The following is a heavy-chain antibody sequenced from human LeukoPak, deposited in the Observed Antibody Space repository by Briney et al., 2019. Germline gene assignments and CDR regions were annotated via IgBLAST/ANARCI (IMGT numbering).Heavy chain of an antibody. CDR1: GGSISSYY. V-gene: IGHV4-4*07. D-gene: IGHD3-10*01. J-gene: IGHJ6*03. CDR3: ARDLPAKTGSGSYYQIYYYYYMDV. CDR2: IYTSGST. Sequence: PSETLSLTCTVSGGSISSYYWNWIRQPAGKGLEWIGRIYTSGSTNYNPSLKSRVTMSVDTSKNQFSLKLSSVTAADTAVYYCARDLPAKTGSGSYYQIYYYYYMDVWGKGTTVTVSS.